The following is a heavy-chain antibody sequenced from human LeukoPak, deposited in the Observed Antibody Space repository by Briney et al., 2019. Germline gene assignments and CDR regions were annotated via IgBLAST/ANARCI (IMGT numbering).Heavy chain of an antibody. J-gene: IGHJ4*02. Sequence: GGSLRLSCVASGFTFSTHWMSWVRQVPGKGLEWVGRIKSKTDGGTTDYAAPVKGRFTISRDDSKNTLYLQMNSLKTEDTAVYYCTTDRMNFDWLLLGYWGQGTLVTVSS. V-gene: IGHV3-15*01. CDR3: TTDRMNFDWLLLGY. D-gene: IGHD3-9*01. CDR1: GFTFSTHW. CDR2: IKSKTDGGTT.